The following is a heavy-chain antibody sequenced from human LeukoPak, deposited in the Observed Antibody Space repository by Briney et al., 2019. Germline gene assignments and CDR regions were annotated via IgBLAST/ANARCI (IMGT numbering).Heavy chain of an antibody. J-gene: IGHJ4*02. V-gene: IGHV4-59*01. Sequence: SEALSLTCTVSGGSISSYYWSWIRQPPGKGLEWIGYIYNSGSTNYNPSLKSRVTISLDTSKNQFSLKLSSVTAADTAVYYCARGVVAAAGRTFDFWGQGTLVTVSS. CDR1: GGSISSYY. CDR2: IYNSGST. D-gene: IGHD6-13*01. CDR3: ARGVVAAAGRTFDF.